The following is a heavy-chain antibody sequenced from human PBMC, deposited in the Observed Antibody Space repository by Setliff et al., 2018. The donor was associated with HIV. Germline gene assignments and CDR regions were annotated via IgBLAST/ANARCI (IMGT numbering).Heavy chain of an antibody. CDR1: GDSMTSGSFY. Sequence: PSETLSLTCTVSGDSMTSGSFYWSWVRQPAGKGLEWIGQVHSTLSTNYNPSLKSRLSISADTSKNQFSLNLRSVTAADTALYYCARRTFGSGRFDPWGQGTPVTVSS. J-gene: IGHJ5*02. V-gene: IGHV4-61*09. CDR2: VHSTLST. D-gene: IGHD6-19*01. CDR3: ARRTFGSGRFDP.